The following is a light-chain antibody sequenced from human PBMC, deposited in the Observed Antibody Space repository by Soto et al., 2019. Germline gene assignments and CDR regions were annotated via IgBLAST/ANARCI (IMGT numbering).Light chain of an antibody. CDR1: QSISSE. Sequence: IVMTQSPATLSVSPGERATLSCRASQSISSELAWYQQKPGQPPRLLIYSASTRATGVPPRFTGSGSGSEFTLTISGLQSEDFAVYYCQQGHNWPLTFGQGTRLEI. CDR2: SAS. J-gene: IGKJ2*01. CDR3: QQGHNWPLT. V-gene: IGKV3-15*01.